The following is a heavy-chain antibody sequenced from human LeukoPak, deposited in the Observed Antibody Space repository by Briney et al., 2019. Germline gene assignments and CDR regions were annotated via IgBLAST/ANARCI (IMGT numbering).Heavy chain of an antibody. CDR3: ARAPITMVRGVIKVHFDY. J-gene: IGHJ4*02. V-gene: IGHV4-59*01. CDR1: GGSISSYY. CDR2: IYYSGST. D-gene: IGHD3-10*01. Sequence: SETLSPTCTVSGGSISSYYWSWIRQPPGRGLEWIGYIYYSGSTNYNPSLKSRVTISVDTSKNQFSLKLSSVTAADTAVYYCARAPITMVRGVIKVHFDYWGQGTLSPSPQ.